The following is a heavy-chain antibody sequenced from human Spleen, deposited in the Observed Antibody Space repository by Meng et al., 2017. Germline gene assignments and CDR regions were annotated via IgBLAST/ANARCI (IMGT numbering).Heavy chain of an antibody. J-gene: IGHJ3*02. CDR1: GFIFRSYE. D-gene: IGHD3-10*01. CDR3: ARAFSMVRGNDAFDI. Sequence: GESLKISCAASGFIFRSYEMNWVRQTPGKGLEWISYISSSTSTMYYADSVKGRFTISRHNSKNTLYLQMNSLRAEDTAVYYCARAFSMVRGNDAFDIWGQGTMVTVSS. V-gene: IGHV3-48*01. CDR2: ISSSTSTM.